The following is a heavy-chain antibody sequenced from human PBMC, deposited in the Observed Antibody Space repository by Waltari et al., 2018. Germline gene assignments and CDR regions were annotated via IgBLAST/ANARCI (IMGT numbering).Heavy chain of an antibody. D-gene: IGHD3-3*01. J-gene: IGHJ5*02. V-gene: IGHV1-69*13. CDR1: GGTFSSYA. CDR2: IIPIFGTA. CDR3: ARDQLGYDFWSGYPNWFDP. Sequence: QVQLVQSGAEVKKPGSSVKVSCKASGGTFSSYAISWVRQAPGPGLEWMGRIIPIFGTANYAQKFQGRVTITADKSTSTAYMELSSLRSEDTAVYYCARDQLGYDFWSGYPNWFDPWGQGTLVTVSS.